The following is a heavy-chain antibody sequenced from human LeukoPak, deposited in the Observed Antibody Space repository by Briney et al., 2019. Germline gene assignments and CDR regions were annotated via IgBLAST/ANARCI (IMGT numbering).Heavy chain of an antibody. CDR3: AREPRYCSRTTSCYHANYFYYMDV. D-gene: IGHD2-2*01. CDR1: GGSIIGYY. CDR2: IYYSGST. V-gene: IGHV4-59*01. Sequence: SETLSLTCTVSGGSIIGYYWSWIRQPPGKGLEWIGYIYYSGSTSYNPSLKSRVTISVDTSKNQFSLKLNSVTVADTAVYYCAREPRYCSRTTSCYHANYFYYMDVWGKGTTVTVSS. J-gene: IGHJ6*03.